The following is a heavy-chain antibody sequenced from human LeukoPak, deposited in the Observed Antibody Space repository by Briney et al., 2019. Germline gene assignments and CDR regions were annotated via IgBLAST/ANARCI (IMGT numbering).Heavy chain of an antibody. CDR1: GGTFSSYA. J-gene: IGHJ6*03. V-gene: IGHV1-69*05. CDR2: IIPIFGTA. D-gene: IGHD3-3*01. Sequence: SVKVSCKASGGTFSSYAISWVRQATGQGLEWMGRIIPIFGTANYAQKFQGRVTITTDESTSTAYMELSSLRSEDTAVYYCASSLSPTWSGYERYYYYYMDVWGKGTTVTVSS. CDR3: ASSLSPTWSGYERYYYYYMDV.